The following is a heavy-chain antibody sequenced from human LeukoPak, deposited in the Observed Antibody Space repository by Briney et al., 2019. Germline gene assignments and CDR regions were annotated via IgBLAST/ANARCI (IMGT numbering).Heavy chain of an antibody. CDR1: GFTFSNYA. CDR2: IRSKAYGGTT. J-gene: IGHJ6*02. Sequence: GGSLRLSCTASGFTFSNYAMSWVRQAPGKGLEWVCFIRSKAYGGTTEYAASVKGRFTISRDDSRGIAYLEMKSLKTEDTAVYYCTRAAYPVLDYYGMDVWGQGTTVTVSS. D-gene: IGHD3-3*02. V-gene: IGHV3-49*04. CDR3: TRAAYPVLDYYGMDV.